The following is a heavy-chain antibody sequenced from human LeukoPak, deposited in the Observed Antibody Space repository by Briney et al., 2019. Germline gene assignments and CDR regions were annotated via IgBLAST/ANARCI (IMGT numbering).Heavy chain of an antibody. D-gene: IGHD3-22*01. CDR3: AKDGARLYYYDSSGYWSGSYYFDY. J-gene: IGHJ4*02. Sequence: GGSLRLSCTASGFTFSSYAMSWVRQAPGKGLEWVSAIIGSVGSTYYAHSVKGRFTISRDNSKNTLYLQMNSLRAEDTAVYYCAKDGARLYYYDSSGYWSGSYYFDYWGQGTLVTVSS. V-gene: IGHV3-23*01. CDR1: GFTFSSYA. CDR2: IIGSVGST.